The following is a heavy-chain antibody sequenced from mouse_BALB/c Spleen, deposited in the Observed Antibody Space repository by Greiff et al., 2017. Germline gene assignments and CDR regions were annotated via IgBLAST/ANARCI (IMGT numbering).Heavy chain of an antibody. D-gene: IGHD1-1*01. V-gene: IGHV5-6-4*01. CDR2: ISSGGSYT. CDR1: GFTFSSYT. Sequence: EVQLVESGGGLVKPGGSLKLSCAASGFTFSSYTMSWVRQTPEKRLEWVATISSGGSYTYYPDSVKGRFTISRDNAKNTLYLQMSSLKSEDTAMYYCTREVVASPFDYWGQGTTLTVSS. CDR3: TREVVASPFDY. J-gene: IGHJ2*01.